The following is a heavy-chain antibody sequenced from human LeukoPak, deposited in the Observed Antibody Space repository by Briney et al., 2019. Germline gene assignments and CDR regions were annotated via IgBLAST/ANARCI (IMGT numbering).Heavy chain of an antibody. Sequence: PSQTLSLTCTVSGGSISSSSYYWGWIRQPPGKGLEWIGSIYYSGSTYYNPSLKSRVTISVDTSKNQFSLKLSSVTAADTAVYYCAQERVGYHSSGWYVGYYFDYWGQGTLVTVSS. V-gene: IGHV4-39*07. CDR2: IYYSGST. J-gene: IGHJ4*02. CDR3: AQERVGYHSSGWYVGYYFDY. CDR1: GGSISSSSYY. D-gene: IGHD6-19*01.